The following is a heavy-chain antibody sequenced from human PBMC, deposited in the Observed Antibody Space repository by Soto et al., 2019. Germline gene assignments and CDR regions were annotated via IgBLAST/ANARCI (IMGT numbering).Heavy chain of an antibody. D-gene: IGHD3-10*01. Sequence: GSLRLSCISSGFTFRTYTMNWVRQAPGKGLEWVSGIRGFSPYTFYAESVKGRFTISRDNAKNSLYLQMDSLRAEDTAVYYCARDRGYDDNDYYYNAMDVWGQGTTVTVSS. CDR1: GFTFRTYT. J-gene: IGHJ6*02. V-gene: IGHV3-21*01. CDR3: ARDRGYDDNDYYYNAMDV. CDR2: IRGFSPYT.